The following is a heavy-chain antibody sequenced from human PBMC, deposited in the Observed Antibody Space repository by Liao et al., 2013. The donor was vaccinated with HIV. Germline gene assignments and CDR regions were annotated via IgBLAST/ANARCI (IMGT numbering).Heavy chain of an antibody. Sequence: QVQLQESGPGLVKPSETLSLTCTVSGGSISSYYWSWIRQPPGKGLEWIGYIYYSGSTNYNPSLKSRVTISVDTSKNQFSLKLSSVTAADTAVYYCARTMVHAPVNYYYYYMDVWGKGTTVTVSS. CDR3: ARTMVHAPVNYYYYYMDV. J-gene: IGHJ6*03. V-gene: IGHV4-59*01. CDR2: IYYSGST. D-gene: IGHD2-8*01. CDR1: GGSISSYY.